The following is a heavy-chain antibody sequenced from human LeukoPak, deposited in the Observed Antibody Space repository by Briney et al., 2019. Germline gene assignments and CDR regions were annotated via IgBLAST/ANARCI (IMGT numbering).Heavy chain of an antibody. CDR2: INPHGGGT. Sequence: ASVKVSCKTSGYTFTGYYIHWVRQAPEQGLEWVGWINPHGGGTNYAQRLQGRVTMTRDTSISSAYMELSGLRSDDTAVFYCARQFNAYFDCWGQGTLVTVSS. J-gene: IGHJ4*02. V-gene: IGHV1-2*02. CDR1: GYTFTGYY. CDR3: ARQFNAYFDC.